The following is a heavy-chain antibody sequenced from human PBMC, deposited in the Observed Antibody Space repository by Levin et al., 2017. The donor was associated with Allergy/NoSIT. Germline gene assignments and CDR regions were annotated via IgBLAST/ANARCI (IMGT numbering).Heavy chain of an antibody. V-gene: IGHV3-33*01. CDR3: ARDRGVAAAYFDY. CDR2: IWYDGSNK. CDR1: GFTFSGYG. J-gene: IGHJ4*02. D-gene: IGHD6-13*01. Sequence: LSLTCAASGFTFSGYGMHWVRQAPGKGLEWVAVIWYDGSNKFYVDSVKGRFTISRDNSKNTLYLQMNSLRADDTAMYYCARDRGVAAAYFDYWGQGTLVTVSS.